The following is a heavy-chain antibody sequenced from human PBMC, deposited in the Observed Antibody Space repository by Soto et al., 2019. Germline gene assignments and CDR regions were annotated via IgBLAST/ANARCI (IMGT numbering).Heavy chain of an antibody. Sequence: GGSLRLSCAASGFSFSTYSMAWVRQTPGKGLAWVSGLSGGGSNTFYADSVQGRFTISVDNSKNTVYLQMNSLRVEDTAVYYCARWDGYGDVWGHGTLVTVYS. CDR3: ARWDGYGDV. CDR2: LSGGGSNT. D-gene: IGHD4-17*01. CDR1: GFSFSTYS. J-gene: IGHJ4*01. V-gene: IGHV3-23*01.